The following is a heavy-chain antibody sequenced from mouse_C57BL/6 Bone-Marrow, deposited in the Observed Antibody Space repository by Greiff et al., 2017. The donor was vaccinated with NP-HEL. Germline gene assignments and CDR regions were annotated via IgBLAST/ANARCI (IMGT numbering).Heavy chain of an antibody. J-gene: IGHJ2*01. CDR2: INPGSGGT. Sequence: VQLQQSGAELVRPGPSVKVSCKASGYAFTNYLIEWVKQRPGQGLEWIGVINPGSGGTNYNEKFKGKATLTADKSSSTAYMQLSSLTSEDSAVYFCAVIYYGNWYYFDYWGQGTTLTVSS. D-gene: IGHD2-1*01. CDR3: AVIYYGNWYYFDY. V-gene: IGHV1-54*01. CDR1: GYAFTNYL.